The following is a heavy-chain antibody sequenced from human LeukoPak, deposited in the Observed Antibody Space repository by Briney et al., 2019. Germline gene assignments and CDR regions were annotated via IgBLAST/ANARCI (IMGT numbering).Heavy chain of an antibody. D-gene: IGHD5-12*01. CDR2: IYYSGST. V-gene: IGHV4-31*03. CDR3: PRESVPTGVDF. Sequence: SETLSLTCTVSGGSISSSNYYWSWIRQHPGKGLEWIGYIYYSGSTYYSPSLKSRVTISVDTSKNQFSLKLSSVTAADTAVYYCPRESVPTGVDFWGQGTLVTVSS. CDR1: GGSISSSNYY. J-gene: IGHJ4*02.